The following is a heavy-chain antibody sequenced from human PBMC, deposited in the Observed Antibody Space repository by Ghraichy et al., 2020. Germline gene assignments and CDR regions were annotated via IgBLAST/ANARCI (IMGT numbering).Heavy chain of an antibody. CDR1: GFTFDDYG. V-gene: IGHV3-20*01. CDR2: INWNGGST. CDR3: ARSKSSGWTGWFDP. Sequence: GGSLRLSCEASGFTFDDYGMSWVRHAPGKGLEWVSGINWNGGSTGYADSVKGRFTISRDNAKNSLYLQMNSLRAEDTALYHCARSKSSGWTGWFDPWGQGTLFTVSP. J-gene: IGHJ5*02. D-gene: IGHD6-19*01.